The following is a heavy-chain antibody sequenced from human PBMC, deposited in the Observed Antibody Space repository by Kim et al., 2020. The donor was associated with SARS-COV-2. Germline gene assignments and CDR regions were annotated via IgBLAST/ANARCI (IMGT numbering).Heavy chain of an antibody. J-gene: IGHJ3*02. Sequence: SETLSLTCTVSGGSISSYYWSWIRQPTGKGLEWIGYIYYSGSTNYNPSLKSRVTISVDTSKNQFSLKLSSVTAADTAVYYCARVLVREGAFDIWGQGTMVTVSS. V-gene: IGHV4-59*01. CDR1: GGSISSYY. D-gene: IGHD3-10*01. CDR3: ARVLVREGAFDI. CDR2: IYYSGST.